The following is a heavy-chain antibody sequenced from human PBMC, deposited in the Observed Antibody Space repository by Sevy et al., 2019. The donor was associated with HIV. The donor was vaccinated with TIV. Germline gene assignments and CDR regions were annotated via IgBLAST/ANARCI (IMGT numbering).Heavy chain of an antibody. CDR3: AREIAAAGSY. V-gene: IGHV3-7*01. CDR1: GFTFSSYW. D-gene: IGHD6-13*01. Sequence: GGSLRLSCAASGFTFSSYWMTWVRQAPGKGLEGVANIKQDGSKKYYVDSVKGRFTISRDNAKNSGYLQMNSLRAEDTAVYYCAREIAAAGSYWGQGTLVTVSS. CDR2: IKQDGSKK. J-gene: IGHJ4*02.